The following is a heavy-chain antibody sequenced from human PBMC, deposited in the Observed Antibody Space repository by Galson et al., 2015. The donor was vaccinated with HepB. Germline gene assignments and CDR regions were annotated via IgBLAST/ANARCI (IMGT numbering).Heavy chain of an antibody. D-gene: IGHD3-10*01. V-gene: IGHV3-30*18. Sequence: LSCAASGFGFRSYGMHWVRQAPGKGLEWVAITSADGSLNYYADSVKGRFTISRDNSKNTLYLQMNSLRAEDTAVYYCAKKLPGSYYAGADYWGQGTLVTVSS. CDR1: GFGFRSYG. CDR3: AKKLPGSYYAGADY. J-gene: IGHJ4*02. CDR2: TSADGSLN.